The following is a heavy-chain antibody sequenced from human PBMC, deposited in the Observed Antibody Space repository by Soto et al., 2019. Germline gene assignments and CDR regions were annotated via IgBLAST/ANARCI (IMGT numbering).Heavy chain of an antibody. D-gene: IGHD4-4*01. V-gene: IGHV1-8*01. J-gene: IGHJ4*02. CDR1: GYTFISYD. CDR3: ARGDDYSFDY. Sequence: QVQLVQSGAEVKKPGASVKVSCKASGYTFISYDINWVRQATGQGLEWMGWMNPNTGDTGYAQKFQGRVTMTRNTSINTANLELSSLRSDDTAVYFCARGDDYSFDYWGQGTLVTVSS. CDR2: MNPNTGDT.